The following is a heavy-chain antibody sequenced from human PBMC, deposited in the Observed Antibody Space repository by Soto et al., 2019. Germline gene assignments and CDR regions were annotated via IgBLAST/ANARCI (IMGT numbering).Heavy chain of an antibody. J-gene: IGHJ4*02. Sequence: PGVSLRLSCSASGVTSSRYAMHWVRQAPGKGLEYVSAISSNGGSTYYADSVKGRFTISRDNSKNTLYLQMSSLRAEDTAVYYCVKDAPTYCGGDCYLDYWGQGTLVTVSS. CDR2: ISSNGGST. D-gene: IGHD2-21*02. V-gene: IGHV3-64D*06. CDR3: VKDAPTYCGGDCYLDY. CDR1: GVTSSRYA.